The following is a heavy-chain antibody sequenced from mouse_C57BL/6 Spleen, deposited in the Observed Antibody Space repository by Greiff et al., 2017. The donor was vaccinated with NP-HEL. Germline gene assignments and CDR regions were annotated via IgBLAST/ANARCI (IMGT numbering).Heavy chain of an antibody. Sequence: QVQLQQPGAELVLPGASVKLSCKASGYTFTSYWMHWVKQRPGQGLEWIGEIDPTDSYTNYNPKFKGKSTLAVDKSSSTAYMQLSSLTSEDSAFYYCASRHYYGSGDWYFGVWCTGTTATVSS. J-gene: IGHJ1*02. CDR2: IDPTDSYT. CDR3: ASRHYYGSGDWYFGV. CDR1: GYTFTSYW. D-gene: IGHD1-1*01. V-gene: IGHV1-69*01.